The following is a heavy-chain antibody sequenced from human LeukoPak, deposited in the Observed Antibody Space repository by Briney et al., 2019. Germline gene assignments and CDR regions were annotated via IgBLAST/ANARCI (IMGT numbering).Heavy chain of an antibody. D-gene: IGHD3-10*01. CDR3: ARDYGSGSYTYYYYYYMDV. CDR1: GSTFSSYW. CDR2: INSDGSST. J-gene: IGHJ6*03. V-gene: IGHV3-74*01. Sequence: AGGSLRLSCAASGSTFSSYWMHWVRQAPGKGLVWVSRINSDGSSTSYADSVKGRFTISRDNAKNTLYLQMNGLRAEDTAVYYCARDYGSGSYTYYYYYYMDVWGKGTTVTVSS.